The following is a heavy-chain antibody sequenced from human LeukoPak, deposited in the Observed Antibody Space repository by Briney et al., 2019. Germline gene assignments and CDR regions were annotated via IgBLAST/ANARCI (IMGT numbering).Heavy chain of an antibody. CDR3: ARPTYYYDSSGYYYEAFDI. Sequence: ESSQTLSLTCTVSGGSISSGGYYWSWIRQHPGKGLEWIGYIYYSGSTYYNPSLKSRVTISVDTSKNQFTLKLSSVTAADTAVYYCARPTYYYDSSGYYYEAFDIWGQGTMVTVSS. CDR1: GGSISSGGYY. J-gene: IGHJ3*02. D-gene: IGHD3-22*01. V-gene: IGHV4-31*03. CDR2: IYYSGST.